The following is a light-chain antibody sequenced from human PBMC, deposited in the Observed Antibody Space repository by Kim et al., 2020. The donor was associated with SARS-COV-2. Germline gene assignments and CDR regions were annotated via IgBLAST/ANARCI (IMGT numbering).Light chain of an antibody. J-gene: IGLJ1*01. CDR1: SSDVGGYNY. CDR2: EVS. Sequence: QSALTQPPSASGSPGQSVTISCTGTSSDVGGYNYVSWYQQHPGKAPKLMIYEVSKRPSGAPDRFSGSKSGNTASLTVSGLQAEDEADYYCSSYAGSNNVFGTGTKVTVL. V-gene: IGLV2-8*01. CDR3: SSYAGSNNV.